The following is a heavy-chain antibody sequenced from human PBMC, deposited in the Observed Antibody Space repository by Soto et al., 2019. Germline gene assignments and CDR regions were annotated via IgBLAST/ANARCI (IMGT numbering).Heavy chain of an antibody. V-gene: IGHV4-34*01. J-gene: IGHJ5*02. CDR1: GGSFSGYY. CDR2: INHSGST. Sequence: QVQLQQWGAGLLKPSETLSLTCVVYGGSFSGYYWSWIRQPPGKGLEWIGEINHSGSTNYNPSLKSRVTISEDTSKNQFSLKLSSVTAADTAVYYCARGSYCSSTSCYDNWFDPWGQGTLVTVSS. D-gene: IGHD2-2*01. CDR3: ARGSYCSSTSCYDNWFDP.